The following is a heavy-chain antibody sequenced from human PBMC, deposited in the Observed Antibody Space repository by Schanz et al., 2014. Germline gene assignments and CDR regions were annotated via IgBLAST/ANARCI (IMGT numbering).Heavy chain of an antibody. Sequence: QVQLQESGPGLVKPSQTLSLTCTVSGASISSGGYYWDWIRLLPGKGLEWIGYISYSGSTSFNPSRKSRLTMSVDTSKNQFSLRLSSVTAADTAVYYCARDRLAAQGIDSWGQGTLVTVSS. J-gene: IGHJ4*02. V-gene: IGHV4-31*03. CDR1: GASISSGGYY. CDR2: ISYSGST. CDR3: ARDRLAAQGIDS. D-gene: IGHD6-6*01.